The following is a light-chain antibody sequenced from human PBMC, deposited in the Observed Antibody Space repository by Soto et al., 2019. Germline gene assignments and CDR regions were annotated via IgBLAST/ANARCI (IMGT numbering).Light chain of an antibody. CDR1: SSDVGGYNY. CDR3: SSYAGSNNFVV. J-gene: IGLJ2*01. Sequence: QSALTQPPSASGSPGQSGTISCTGTSSDVGGYNYVSWYQQHPGKAPKLMIYEVSKRPSGVPDRFSGSKSGNTASLTVSGLQAEDEADYYCSSYAGSNNFVVFGGGTEVTVL. CDR2: EVS. V-gene: IGLV2-8*01.